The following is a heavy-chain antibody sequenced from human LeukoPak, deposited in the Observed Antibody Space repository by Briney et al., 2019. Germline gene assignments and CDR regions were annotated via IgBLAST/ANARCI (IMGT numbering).Heavy chain of an antibody. D-gene: IGHD2-21*02. V-gene: IGHV4-59*13. CDR1: GGSISSDY. Sequence: SETLSLTCTISGGSISSDYWRWIRQPPGKGLEWIGYLSLGEVAFYNPSLESRLTTSADTSKNQFSLNLTSVTAADTAMYYCVRVSTASGGAFDVWGQGTMVTVSS. CDR2: LSLGEVA. J-gene: IGHJ3*01. CDR3: VRVSTASGGAFDV.